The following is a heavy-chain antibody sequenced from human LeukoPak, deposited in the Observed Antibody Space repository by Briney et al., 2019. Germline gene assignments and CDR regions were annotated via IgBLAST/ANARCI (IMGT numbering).Heavy chain of an antibody. CDR3: ARLSGGSWANTEYFPD. D-gene: IGHD7-27*01. V-gene: IGHV5-51*01. Sequence: GESLTISCKASGYSFNTYWIGWVRQKPGKGLERMAIVYPGDSHTRYSPSFEGHFTILADKTVTTAYLQWSSLEASDTAVYYCARLSGGSWANTEYFPDWGQGTLVIVSS. J-gene: IGHJ1*01. CDR1: GYSFNTYW. CDR2: VYPGDSHT.